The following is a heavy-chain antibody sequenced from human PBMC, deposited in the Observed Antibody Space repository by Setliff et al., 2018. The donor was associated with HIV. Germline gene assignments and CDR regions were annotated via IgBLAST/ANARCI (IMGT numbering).Heavy chain of an antibody. CDR2: IDTSGST. J-gene: IGHJ4*02. CDR3: ARTMWEKYFDF. Sequence: SETLSLTCTVFGGSTFYWSWIRQPAGKGLEWIGHIDTSGSTNYNPSLKSRVTISENTSKHQFPLKLTSVTAADTAVYYCARTMWEKYFDFWGQGALVTVSS. V-gene: IGHV4-4*07. CDR1: GGSTFY. D-gene: IGHD1-26*01.